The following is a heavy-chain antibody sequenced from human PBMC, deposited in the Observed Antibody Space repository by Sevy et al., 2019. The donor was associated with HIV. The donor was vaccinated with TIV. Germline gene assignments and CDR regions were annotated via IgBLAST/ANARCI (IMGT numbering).Heavy chain of an antibody. CDR1: GFTFSSYG. Sequence: GGSLRLSCAASGFTFSSYGMHWVRQAPGKGLEWVAVIWYDGSSKYYADSVKGRFTVSRDNSKNTLYLQMNGLRAEDTAVYYCARDKLLPFTVIMVRGALSYYFDSWGQGTLVTVSS. CDR2: IWYDGSSK. V-gene: IGHV3-33*01. D-gene: IGHD3-10*01. J-gene: IGHJ4*02. CDR3: ARDKLLPFTVIMVRGALSYYFDS.